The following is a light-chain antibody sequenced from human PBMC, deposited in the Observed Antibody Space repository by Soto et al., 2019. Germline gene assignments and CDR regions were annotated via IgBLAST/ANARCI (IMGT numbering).Light chain of an antibody. V-gene: IGKV1-5*03. CDR2: KAS. CDR3: QQYNSYSLT. J-gene: IGKJ4*01. Sequence: DIQMTQSPPTLSASLGDRVSSTCRASQSISIWLAWYQQKPGKAPKILIYKASSLESGVPSRFSGSGSGTEFTLTISSLQPDDFGTYYCQQYNSYSLTFGGGTKVDI. CDR1: QSISIW.